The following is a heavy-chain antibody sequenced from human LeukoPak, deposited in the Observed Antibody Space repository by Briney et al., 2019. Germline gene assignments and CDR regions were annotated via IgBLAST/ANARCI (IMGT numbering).Heavy chain of an antibody. CDR1: GFSLSTSGMC. Sequence: SGPTLVNPTQTLTLTCTFSGFSLSTSGMCVNWIRRPPGKALEWLARIDWDDDEYYSTSLKTRLTISKDTSKNQVVLTMTNMDPVDTATYYCVRSSALTKGASDYWGQGSLVTVSS. V-gene: IGHV2-70*11. D-gene: IGHD4/OR15-4a*01. CDR2: IDWDDDE. J-gene: IGHJ4*02. CDR3: VRSSALTKGASDY.